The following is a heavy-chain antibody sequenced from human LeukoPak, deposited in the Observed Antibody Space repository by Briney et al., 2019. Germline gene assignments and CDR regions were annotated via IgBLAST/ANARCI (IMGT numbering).Heavy chain of an antibody. D-gene: IGHD1-7*01. CDR3: ARDKFPMELSWFDP. Sequence: SETLSLTCTVSGGSISSSSYHWGWIRQPPGKGLEWIGSIYYSGSTYYNPSLKSRVTISVDTSKNQFSLKLSSVTAADTAVYYCARDKFPMELSWFDPWGQGTLVTVSS. V-gene: IGHV4-39*07. CDR1: GGSISSSSYH. J-gene: IGHJ5*02. CDR2: IYYSGST.